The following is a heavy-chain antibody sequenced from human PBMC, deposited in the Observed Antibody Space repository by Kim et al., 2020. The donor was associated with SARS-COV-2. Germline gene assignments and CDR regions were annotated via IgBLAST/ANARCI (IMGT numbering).Heavy chain of an antibody. CDR3: ARTYGSSSFLYGMDV. V-gene: IGHV4-59*13. CDR2: IYYSGST. CDR1: CGSISSYY. D-gene: IGHD6-6*01. J-gene: IGHJ6*02. Sequence: SETLSLTCTVSCGSISSYYWTWIRQPPGKGLEWIGFIYYSGSTIYNPSLKSRVTISVDTSKNQLSLKLSSVTAADTAVYYCARTYGSSSFLYGMDVWGQGTTVTVSS.